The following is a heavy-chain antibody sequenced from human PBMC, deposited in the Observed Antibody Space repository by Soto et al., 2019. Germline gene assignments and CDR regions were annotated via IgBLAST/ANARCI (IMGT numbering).Heavy chain of an antibody. Sequence: SETLSLTCTVSGGSISSYYWSWIRQPPGKGLEWIGYIYYSGSTNYNPSLKSRVTISVDTSKNQFSLKLSSVTAADTAVYYCARVGRWVPPGAFDIWGQGTMVTVSS. J-gene: IGHJ3*02. V-gene: IGHV4-59*01. CDR2: IYYSGST. D-gene: IGHD4-17*01. CDR1: GGSISSYY. CDR3: ARVGRWVPPGAFDI.